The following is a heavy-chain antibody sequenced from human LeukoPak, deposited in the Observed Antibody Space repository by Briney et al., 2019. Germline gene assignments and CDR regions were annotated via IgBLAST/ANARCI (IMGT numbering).Heavy chain of an antibody. CDR1: GASISSSN. V-gene: IGHV4-59*01. Sequence: SETLSLTCTVSGASISSSNWNWIRQAPGKGLKWIGYITFSGGTNYNPSLGSRVTISLDMSKNQFSLKLTSVTAADTAIYYCARDSVYATNWYDPWGQGTLVTVSS. J-gene: IGHJ5*02. CDR2: ITFSGGT. D-gene: IGHD2-8*01. CDR3: ARDSVYATNWYDP.